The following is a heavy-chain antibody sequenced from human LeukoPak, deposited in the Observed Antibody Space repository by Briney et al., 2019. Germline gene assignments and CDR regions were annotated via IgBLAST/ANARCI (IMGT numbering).Heavy chain of an antibody. CDR1: GYIFSDYY. CDR2: ISSSSIYT. CDR3: VRQYSYGSSGYYPWDY. V-gene: IGHV3-11*06. D-gene: IGHD3-22*01. J-gene: IGHJ4*02. Sequence: PGGSLRLSCAASGYIFSDYYMSWIRQAPGKGLEWLSYISSSSIYTSYADSVKGRFTISRDNAKNTLYLQMNSLRAEDTAMYYCVRQYSYGSSGYYPWDYWGQGTLVTVSS.